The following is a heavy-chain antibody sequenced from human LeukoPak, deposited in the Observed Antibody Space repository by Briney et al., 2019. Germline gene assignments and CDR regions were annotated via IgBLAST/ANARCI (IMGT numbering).Heavy chain of an antibody. V-gene: IGHV1-69*13. D-gene: IGHD2-2*02. CDR3: ARGYQLLYLDWFDP. CDR1: GYTFTSYD. CDR2: IIPIFGTA. J-gene: IGHJ5*02. Sequence: ASVKVSCKASGYTFTSYDINWVRQAPGQGLEWMGGIIPIFGTANYAQKFQGRVTITADESTSTAYMELSSLRSEDTAVYYCARGYQLLYLDWFDPWGQGTLVTVSS.